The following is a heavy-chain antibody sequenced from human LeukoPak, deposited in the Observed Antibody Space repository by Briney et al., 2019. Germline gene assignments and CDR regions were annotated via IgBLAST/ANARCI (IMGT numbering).Heavy chain of an antibody. CDR2: IWYDGSNK. V-gene: IGHV3-33*01. Sequence: GGSLRLSCAASGFTFSSYGMHWVRQAPGKGLEWVAVIWYDGSNKYYADSVKGRFTISRDNSKNTLYLQMNSLRAEDTAVYYCARAYRLYKQQLLQSQLSCPGYWGQGTLVTVSS. CDR1: GFTFSSYG. J-gene: IGHJ4*02. D-gene: IGHD6-13*01. CDR3: ARAYRLYKQQLLQSQLSCPGY.